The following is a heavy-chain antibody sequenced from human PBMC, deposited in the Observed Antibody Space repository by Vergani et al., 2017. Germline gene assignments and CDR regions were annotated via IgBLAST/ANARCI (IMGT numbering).Heavy chain of an antibody. CDR2: ISSSSSYI. CDR3: ARDLMGDSTIDAFDI. D-gene: IGHD1-26*01. J-gene: IGHJ3*02. Sequence: EVQLVESGGGLVKPGGSLRLSCAASGFTFSSYSMNWVRQAPGKGREWVSSISSSSSYIYYADSVKGRFTISRDNATNSLYLQMNSLRAEDTAVYYCARDLMGDSTIDAFDIWGQGTMVTVSS. V-gene: IGHV3-21*01. CDR1: GFTFSSYS.